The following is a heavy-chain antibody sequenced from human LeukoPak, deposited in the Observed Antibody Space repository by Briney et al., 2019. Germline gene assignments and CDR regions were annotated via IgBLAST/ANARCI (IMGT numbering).Heavy chain of an antibody. Sequence: GESLKISCKTSGYSFTNYWIGWVRQMPGKGLESMGIICPGDSDTRYSPSFQGQVTISADKSISTAYLHWSSLKASDTAMYYCAKLGAYSSSWYGFFDYWGQGTLVTVSS. V-gene: IGHV5-51*01. CDR2: ICPGDSDT. CDR3: AKLGAYSSSWYGFFDY. J-gene: IGHJ4*02. CDR1: GYSFTNYW. D-gene: IGHD6-13*01.